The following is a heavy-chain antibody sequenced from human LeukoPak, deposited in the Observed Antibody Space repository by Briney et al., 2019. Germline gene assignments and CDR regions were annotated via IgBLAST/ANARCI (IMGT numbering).Heavy chain of an antibody. D-gene: IGHD3-9*01. CDR3: ARDQRDILTSFDALDF. V-gene: IGHV4-30-4*01. CDR2: MYYTGST. CDR1: GGSISSGYYY. J-gene: IGHJ3*01. Sequence: SETLSLTCPVSGGSISSGYYYWSWIRQPPGKGLEWIGYMYYTGSTFYNPSLKSRVTISVDTSKNQFSLKVTSVTAADTAVYYCARDQRDILTSFDALDFWGQGTMVTVSS.